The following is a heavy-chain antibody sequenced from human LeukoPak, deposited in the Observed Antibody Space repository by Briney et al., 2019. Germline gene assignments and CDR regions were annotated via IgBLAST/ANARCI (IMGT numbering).Heavy chain of an antibody. CDR1: GFTLSTYW. D-gene: IGHD3-22*01. CDR3: ARRYNDSSGYKGALDI. V-gene: IGHV3-74*01. CDR2: INSDGSST. J-gene: IGHJ3*02. Sequence: PGGSLRLSCAASGFTLSTYWMHWVCQGPGKGLVWVARINSDGSSTSYAESVKGRFTISRDNAKNTLYLQMNNLRAEDTAVYYCARRYNDSSGYKGALDIWGQGTMATVSS.